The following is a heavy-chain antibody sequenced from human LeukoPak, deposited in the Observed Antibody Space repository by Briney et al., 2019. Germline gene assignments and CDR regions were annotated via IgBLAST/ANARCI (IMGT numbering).Heavy chain of an antibody. CDR3: AKDYYGSGSYFDY. CDR2: ISYDGSNK. CDR1: GFTFSSYG. D-gene: IGHD3-10*01. Sequence: GRSLRLSCAASGFTFSSYGMHWVRQAPGKGLEWVAVISYDGSNKYYADSVKGRFTISRDNSKNTLYLQMNSLRAEDTAVYYCAKDYYGSGSYFDYWGQGTLVTVSS. J-gene: IGHJ4*02. V-gene: IGHV3-30*18.